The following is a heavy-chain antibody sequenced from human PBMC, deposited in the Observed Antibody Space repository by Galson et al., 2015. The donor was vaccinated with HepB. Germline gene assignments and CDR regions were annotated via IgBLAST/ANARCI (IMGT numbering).Heavy chain of an antibody. CDR1: GFTFNTYS. D-gene: IGHD1-26*01. V-gene: IGHV3-30-3*01. Sequence: SLRLSCAASGFTFNTYSMHWVRQAPGKGLEWVAAITSAGDKQYYADSVKGRFTISRDNSQNMMYLQMNSLRAEDTAVYYCARDAMGRGSGSYSAFDYWGQGTQVTVFS. CDR2: ITSAGDKQ. CDR3: ARDAMGRGSGSYSAFDY. J-gene: IGHJ4*02.